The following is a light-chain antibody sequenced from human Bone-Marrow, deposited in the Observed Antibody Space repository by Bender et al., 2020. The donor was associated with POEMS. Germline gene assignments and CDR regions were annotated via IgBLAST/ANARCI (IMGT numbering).Light chain of an antibody. J-gene: IGLJ3*02. CDR2: GVT. Sequence: QSALTQPRSVSGSPGQSVTISCTGTSGNIGDYNYVSWYQQYPGRAPKLMIYGVTQRPSGVPDRFYAFNSGTSASLAISGLQSEDEADYYCAAWDAGLGGGVFGGGTKLTVL. V-gene: IGLV2-11*01. CDR1: SGNIGDYNY. CDR3: AAWDAGLGGGV.